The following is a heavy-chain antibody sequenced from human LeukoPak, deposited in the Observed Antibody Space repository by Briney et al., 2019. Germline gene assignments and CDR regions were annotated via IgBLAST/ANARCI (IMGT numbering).Heavy chain of an antibody. Sequence: AGGSLRLSCAVSGFSFSSYGMHWVRQAPGKGLEWVAVIWYDGSNKYYADSVKGRFTISRDNSKNTLYLQMNSLRAEDTAVYYCASRNAYNWNDVQPLGGLDYWGQGTLVTVSS. V-gene: IGHV3-33*01. CDR2: IWYDGSNK. CDR3: ASRNAYNWNDVQPLGGLDY. CDR1: GFSFSSYG. D-gene: IGHD1-20*01. J-gene: IGHJ4*02.